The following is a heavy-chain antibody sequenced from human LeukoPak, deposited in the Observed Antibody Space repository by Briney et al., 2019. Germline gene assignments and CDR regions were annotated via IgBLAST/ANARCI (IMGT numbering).Heavy chain of an antibody. CDR1: GGSFSGYY. D-gene: IGHD2-2*01. V-gene: IGHV4-34*01. J-gene: IGHJ6*02. CDR2: INHSGST. CDR3: ARSLGSTRYYYYYYGMDV. Sequence: SETLSLTCAVYGGSFSGYYWSWIRQPPGKGLEWIGEINHSGSTNYNPSLKSRVTISVDTSKNQFSLKLSPVTAADTAVYYCARSLGSTRYYYYYYGMDVWGQGTTVTVSS.